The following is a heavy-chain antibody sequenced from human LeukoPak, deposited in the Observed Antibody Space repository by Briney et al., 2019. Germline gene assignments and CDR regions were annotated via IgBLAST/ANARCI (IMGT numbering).Heavy chain of an antibody. CDR3: ARGANWFDP. CDR2: IYQSGST. V-gene: IGHV4-38-2*01. J-gene: IGHJ5*02. CDR1: GYSINSGYY. Sequence: SETLSLTCAVSGYSINSGYYWGWIRQPPGKGLEWIGSIYQSGSTYYNPSLKSRVVISVDTSKSQFSLKLSSVTAADTAVYYCARGANWFDPWGQGTLVTVSS.